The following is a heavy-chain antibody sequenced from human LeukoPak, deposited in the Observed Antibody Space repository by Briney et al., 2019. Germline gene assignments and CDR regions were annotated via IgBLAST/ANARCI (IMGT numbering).Heavy chain of an antibody. CDR3: AGGYGDYDY. J-gene: IGHJ4*02. D-gene: IGHD4-17*01. CDR1: GGSISSSSYY. Sequence: AETLSLTCTVSGGSISSSSYYWGWIRQPPGKGLEWIGYIYYSGSTNYNPSLKSRVTISVDTSKNQFSLKLSSVTAADTAVYYCAGGYGDYDYWGQGTLVTVSS. V-gene: IGHV4-61*05. CDR2: IYYSGST.